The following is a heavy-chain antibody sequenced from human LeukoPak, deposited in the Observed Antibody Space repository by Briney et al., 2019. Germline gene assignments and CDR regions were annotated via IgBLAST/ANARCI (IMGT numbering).Heavy chain of an antibody. CDR1: GFTFSGYA. CDR3: AKIGVIGLWYFDL. CDR2: ISTDGNDK. V-gene: IGHV3-30*04. D-gene: IGHD3-10*01. J-gene: IGHJ2*01. Sequence: GRSLRLSCAASGFTFSGYAMHWVRQAPGKGLEWLTVISTDGNDKHYADSVKDRFTISRDNSKNTLYLQMNSLRAEDTAVYYCAKIGVIGLWYFDLWGRGTLATVSS.